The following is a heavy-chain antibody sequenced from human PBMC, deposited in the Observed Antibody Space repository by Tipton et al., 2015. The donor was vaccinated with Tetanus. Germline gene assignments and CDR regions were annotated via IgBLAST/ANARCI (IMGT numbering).Heavy chain of an antibody. CDR3: ARGSTMFF. CDR1: GGSIINNNW. Sequence: TLSLTCSVSGGSIINNNWWTWVRQPPGKGLEWIGEIYHSGRTNYNPSLETRATISVDEPKNQFSLNLMSVTAADTAVYYCARGSTMFFWGQGTLVTVSS. D-gene: IGHD3-10*02. J-gene: IGHJ4*02. CDR2: IYHSGRT. V-gene: IGHV4-4*02.